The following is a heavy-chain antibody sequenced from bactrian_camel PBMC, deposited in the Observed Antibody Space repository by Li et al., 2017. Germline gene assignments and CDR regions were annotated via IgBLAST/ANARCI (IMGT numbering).Heavy chain of an antibody. CDR1: GLTFATYA. Sequence: HVQLVESGGGSVQAGGSLRLSCTASGLTFATYAGAWFRQAPGKDREGVAAIEMDGTLHYGSSIEGRFAISRDSSANTLYLQMNNLEPGDTAMYYCVVDLRKLIDRSSGYSRYQCDISEVTGFWDQGTQVTVS. CDR3: VVDLRKLIDRSSGYSRYQCDISEVTGF. D-gene: IGHD2*01. J-gene: IGHJ4*01. V-gene: IGHV3S63*01. CDR2: IEMDGTL.